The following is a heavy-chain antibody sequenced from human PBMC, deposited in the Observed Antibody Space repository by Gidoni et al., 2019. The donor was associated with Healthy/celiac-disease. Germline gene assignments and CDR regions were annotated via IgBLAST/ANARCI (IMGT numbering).Heavy chain of an antibody. V-gene: IGHV3-9*01. J-gene: IGHJ4*02. CDR2: ISWNSGSI. Sequence: EVQLVESGGGLVQPGRSLRLSCAASGFTFDDYAMHWVRQAPGKGLEWVSGISWNSGSIGYADSVKGRFTISRDNAKNSLYLQMNSLRAEDTALYYCAKGSTGYIAVAGTAFQFRYYFDYWGQGTLVTVSS. D-gene: IGHD6-19*01. CDR3: AKGSTGYIAVAGTAFQFRYYFDY. CDR1: GFTFDDYA.